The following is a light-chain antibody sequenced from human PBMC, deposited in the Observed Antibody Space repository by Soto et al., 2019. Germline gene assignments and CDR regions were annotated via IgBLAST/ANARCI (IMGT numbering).Light chain of an antibody. CDR1: SSNIGANYA. CDR2: VNS. Sequence: QSVLTQPPSVSGAPGQRVTISCTGNSSNIGANYAVHWYQQLPGTAPKLLIYVNSNRPSGVPDRFSASKSGTSASLAIDGLRSEDEADYYCASRDDSLSGVVFGGGTKLTVL. CDR3: ASRDDSLSGVV. V-gene: IGLV1-40*01. J-gene: IGLJ2*01.